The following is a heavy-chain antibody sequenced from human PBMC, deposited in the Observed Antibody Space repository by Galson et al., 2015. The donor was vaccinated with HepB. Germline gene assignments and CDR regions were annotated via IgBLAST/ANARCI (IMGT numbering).Heavy chain of an antibody. CDR1: GFTFSSYA. Sequence: SLRLSCAASGFTFSSYAMSWVRQAPGKGLEWVSAISGSGGRTYYADSVKGRFTISRDTSKNTLYLQMNSLRAEDTAVYYCAKDLSWQPSGWFDPWGQGTLVTVSS. V-gene: IGHV3-23*01. J-gene: IGHJ5*02. D-gene: IGHD2-8*02. CDR2: ISGSGGRT. CDR3: AKDLSWQPSGWFDP.